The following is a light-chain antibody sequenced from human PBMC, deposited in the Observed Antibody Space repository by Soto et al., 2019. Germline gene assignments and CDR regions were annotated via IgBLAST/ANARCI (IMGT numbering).Light chain of an antibody. V-gene: IGKV4-1*01. Sequence: DIVMTQSPDSLAVSRGERATTNCKASQSIFYLSNNNNYLARHQPNPAQPPHLLSYWASTRASAVPDRFIGSGSGRDFTLTISSLQAEDVAVYYRQQYFSPRTFGQGTKVDIK. J-gene: IGKJ1*01. CDR1: QSIFYLSNNNNY. CDR3: QQYFSPRT. CDR2: WAS.